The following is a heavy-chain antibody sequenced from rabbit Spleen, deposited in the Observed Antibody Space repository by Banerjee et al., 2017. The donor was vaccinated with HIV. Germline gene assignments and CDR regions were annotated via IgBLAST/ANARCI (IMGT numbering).Heavy chain of an antibody. V-gene: IGHV1S7*01. J-gene: IGHJ4*01. CDR1: GLTFMFYG. D-gene: IGHD1-1*01. CDR2: IDLVFGST. Sequence: QLVESGGGLVQPGGSLKLSCKAFGLTFMFYGVSWVRQAPGKGLEWIGYIDLVFGSTYYASWVNGRFTIPSHNAQNTLYLQLNSLTAADTATYFCVRGASSTGYYSLWGPGTLVTVS. CDR3: VRGASSTGYYSL.